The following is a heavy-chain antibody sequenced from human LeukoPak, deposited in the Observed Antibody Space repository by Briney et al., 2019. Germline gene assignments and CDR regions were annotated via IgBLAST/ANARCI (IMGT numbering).Heavy chain of an antibody. V-gene: IGHV3-21*01. D-gene: IGHD5-24*01. CDR1: GFTFGDYG. CDR2: ISSSSGYI. CDR3: ARELSPDGCSVFDY. Sequence: SGGSPRLSYTISGFTFGDYGMSGFRQAPGKGLRWVSSISSSSGYIFYADSLKGRFTISRDNAKKSLYLQMNSLRAEDTAVYYPARELSPDGCSVFDYWGQEPWSPSPQ. J-gene: IGHJ4*01.